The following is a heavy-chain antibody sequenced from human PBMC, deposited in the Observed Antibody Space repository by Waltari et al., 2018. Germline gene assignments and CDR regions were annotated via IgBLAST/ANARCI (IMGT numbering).Heavy chain of an antibody. CDR3: ARDGSSGWLIDY. D-gene: IGHD6-19*01. J-gene: IGHJ4*02. V-gene: IGHV3-74*01. CDR1: GFAFSSYW. Sequence: EVQLVESGGGVVQPGGSLRLYCAASGFAFSSYWMQWVRQAQGKGLVWVSRINSDGSSTSYADSVKGRFTISRDNAKNTLYLQMNSLRAEDTAVYYCARDGSSGWLIDYWGQGTLVTVSS. CDR2: INSDGSST.